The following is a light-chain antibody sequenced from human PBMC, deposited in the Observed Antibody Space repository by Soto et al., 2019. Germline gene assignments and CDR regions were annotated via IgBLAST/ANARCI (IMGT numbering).Light chain of an antibody. CDR2: GAS. CDR1: QSVSSTY. CDR3: QQSANSPVN. J-gene: IGKJ2*01. Sequence: TVLTQSPGTLSLSPGERATLSCRASQSVSSTYVSWYQQKPGQAPRLLIFGASSRATGIPDRFSGSGSGTDFTLTISRPEPDDFAVYYCQQSANSPVNFGQGTKLEIK. V-gene: IGKV3-20*01.